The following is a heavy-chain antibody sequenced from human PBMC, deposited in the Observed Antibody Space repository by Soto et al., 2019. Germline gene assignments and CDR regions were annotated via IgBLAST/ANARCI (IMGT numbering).Heavy chain of an antibody. V-gene: IGHV3-30*18. CDR1: GFAFSSYG. CDR3: AKDGITIFGVVDWWFDP. D-gene: IGHD3-3*01. CDR2: ISYDGSNK. Sequence: QVQLVESGGGVVQPGRSLRLSCAASGFAFSSYGMHWVRQAPGKGLEWVAVISYDGSNKYYADSVKGRFTISRDNSKNTLYLQMNSLRAEDTAVYYCAKDGITIFGVVDWWFDPWGQGTLVTVSS. J-gene: IGHJ5*02.